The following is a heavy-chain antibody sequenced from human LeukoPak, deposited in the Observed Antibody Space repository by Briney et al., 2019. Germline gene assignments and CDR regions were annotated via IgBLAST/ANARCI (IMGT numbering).Heavy chain of an antibody. CDR3: ARDGPPLSAFDI. CDR1: GGSISSGDYY. J-gene: IGHJ3*02. V-gene: IGHV4-30-4*01. CDR2: IYYSGST. Sequence: SETLSLTCTVSGGSISSGDYYWSWIRQPPGKGLEWIGYIYYSGSTYYNPSLKSRVTISVDTSKNQFSLKLSSVTAADTAVYYCARDGPPLSAFDIWGQGTMVTVSS.